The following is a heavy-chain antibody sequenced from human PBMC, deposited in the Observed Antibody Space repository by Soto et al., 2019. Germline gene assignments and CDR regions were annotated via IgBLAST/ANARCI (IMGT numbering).Heavy chain of an antibody. D-gene: IGHD3-3*01. J-gene: IGHJ6*02. CDR2: ISYDGYNT. V-gene: IGHV3-30-3*01. CDR3: AGVNPENNLFFYYGLDV. Sequence: GGSLRLSCAASGFNFDTFAIRWVRQTPGKVLEWVALISYDGYNTYYADSVKGRFTISRDNSKNTLYLQMTSLRPDDTGVYFCAGVNPENNLFFYYGLDVGGQGTSVALSS. CDR1: GFNFDTFA.